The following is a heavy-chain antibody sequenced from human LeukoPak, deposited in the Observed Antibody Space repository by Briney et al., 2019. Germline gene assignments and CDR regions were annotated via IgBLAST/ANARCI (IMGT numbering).Heavy chain of an antibody. CDR3: ARDLDGDFDY. J-gene: IGHJ4*02. Sequence: ASVKVSCKASGGTFSSYAISWVRQAPGQGLEWMGRIIPILGIANYAQKFQGRVTITADRSTSTAYMELSSLRSEDTAVYYCARDLDGDFDYWGQGTLVTVSS. V-gene: IGHV1-69*04. CDR1: GGTFSSYA. D-gene: IGHD3-16*01. CDR2: IIPILGIA.